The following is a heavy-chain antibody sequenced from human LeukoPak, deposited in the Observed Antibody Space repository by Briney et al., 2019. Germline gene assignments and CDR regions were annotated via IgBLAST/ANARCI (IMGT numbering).Heavy chain of an antibody. V-gene: IGHV1-46*01. Sequence: GASVKVSRKASGYTFTSCYMHWVRQAPGQGLEWMGIINPSGGSTSYTQKFQGRVTMTRDTSTSTVYMELSSLRSEDTAVYYCARDGRLRYFDWLIQGNWFDPWGQGTLVTVSS. CDR3: ARDGRLRYFDWLIQGNWFDP. D-gene: IGHD3-9*01. J-gene: IGHJ5*02. CDR1: GYTFTSCY. CDR2: INPSGGST.